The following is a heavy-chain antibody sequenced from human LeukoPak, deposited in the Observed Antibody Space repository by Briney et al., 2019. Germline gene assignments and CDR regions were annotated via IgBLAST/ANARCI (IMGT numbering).Heavy chain of an antibody. D-gene: IGHD2-15*01. CDR1: GFTVSSNY. V-gene: IGHV3-53*01. CDR2: IYSGGST. Sequence: GGSLRLSCAASGFTVSSNYMSWVRQAPGKGLEWVSVIYSGGSTCYADSVKGRFTISRDNSKNTLYLQMNSLRAEDTAVYYCAAVVVTASDLDYWGQGTLVTVSS. J-gene: IGHJ4*02. CDR3: AAVVVTASDLDY.